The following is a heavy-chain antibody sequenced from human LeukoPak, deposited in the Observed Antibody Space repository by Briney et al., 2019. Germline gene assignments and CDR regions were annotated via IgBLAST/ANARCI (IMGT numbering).Heavy chain of an antibody. J-gene: IGHJ5*02. Sequence: ASVKVSCKASGGTFSSYAISWVRQAPGQGLEWMGGIIPIFGTANYAQKFQGRVTITADKSTSTAYMELSSLRSEDTAVYYCARAQGGGYDSNWFDPWGQGTLVTVSS. CDR3: ARAQGGGYDSNWFDP. D-gene: IGHD5-12*01. CDR2: IIPIFGTA. CDR1: GGTFSSYA. V-gene: IGHV1-69*06.